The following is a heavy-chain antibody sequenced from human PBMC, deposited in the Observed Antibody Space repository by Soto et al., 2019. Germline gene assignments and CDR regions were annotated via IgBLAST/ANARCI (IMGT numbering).Heavy chain of an antibody. CDR3: AKDGDIAVAGYFFDY. Sequence: QVQLVESGGGVVQPGRSLRLPCAASGFTFSRYGRHWVRQAPGKGLEWVAVISYDGGDKYHADSVKGRFTISRDNPKNTVHLQMDSLRAEDTAVYYCAKDGDIAVAGYFFDYWGRGILVTSPQ. D-gene: IGHD6-13*01. V-gene: IGHV3-30*18. CDR1: GFTFSRYG. J-gene: IGHJ4*02. CDR2: ISYDGGDK.